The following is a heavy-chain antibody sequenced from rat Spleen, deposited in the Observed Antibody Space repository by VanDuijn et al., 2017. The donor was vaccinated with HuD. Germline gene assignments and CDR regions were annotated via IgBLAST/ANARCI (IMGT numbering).Heavy chain of an antibody. J-gene: IGHJ2*01. D-gene: IGHD1-12*02. CDR3: ARHGDYYDGTYYSYYFDY. CDR2: IIYDGSST. Sequence: EVQLIESGGGLIQPGRSLKVSCAASGFTFSGYGMGWVRQAPKKGLEWVATIIYDGSSTYYRGSVKGRFTISRDNAKSTLYLQMDSLRSEDTATYYCARHGDYYDGTYYSYYFDYWGQGVMVTVSS. CDR1: GFTFSGYG. V-gene: IGHV5-17*01.